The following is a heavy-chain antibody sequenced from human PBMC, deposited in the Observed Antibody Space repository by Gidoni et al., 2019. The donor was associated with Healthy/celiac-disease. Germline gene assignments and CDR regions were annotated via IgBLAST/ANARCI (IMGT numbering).Heavy chain of an antibody. V-gene: IGHV1-69*01. J-gene: IGHJ1*01. D-gene: IGHD3-22*01. CDR2: IIPIFGTA. CDR1: GGTFSSYA. CDR3: ARGDYYDSSGYYGYFQH. Sequence: QVQLVQSGAEVTKPGSSVKVSCTASGGTFSSYAISWVGQAPGQGLEWMGGIIPIFGTANYAQKFQGRVTLTADESTSTAYMELSSLRSEDTAVYYCARGDYYDSSGYYGYFQHWGQGTLVTVSS.